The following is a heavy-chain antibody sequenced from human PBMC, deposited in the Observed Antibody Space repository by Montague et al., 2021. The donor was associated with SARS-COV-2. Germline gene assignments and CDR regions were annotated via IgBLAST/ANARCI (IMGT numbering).Heavy chain of an antibody. CDR3: VRDTGSAQAGFDA. Sequence: CAISGDSVWSNTAAWNWIGQSPSGGLEWLGRTNYRSKWTSDYATSVEGRISTDPDTSKNQFFLHLRSVTPEDTGVYYCVRDTGSAQAGFDAWGQGTLVTVSS. CDR1: GDSVWSNTAA. J-gene: IGHJ4*02. D-gene: IGHD4-17*01. V-gene: IGHV6-1*01. CDR2: TNYRSKWTS.